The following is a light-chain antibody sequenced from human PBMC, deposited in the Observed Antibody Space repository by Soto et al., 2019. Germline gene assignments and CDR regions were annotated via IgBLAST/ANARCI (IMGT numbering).Light chain of an antibody. Sequence: QSVLTQPRSVSGSPGQSVTISCTGTSSDVGAYKYVSWYQQHPGIAPKLMIYDVSERPSGVPDRFSGSKSGNTASLTISGLQVEDEAEYYCSSYTSSSTLVFGGGTKLTVL. CDR3: SSYTSSSTLV. CDR1: SSDVGAYKY. CDR2: DVS. J-gene: IGLJ2*01. V-gene: IGLV2-11*01.